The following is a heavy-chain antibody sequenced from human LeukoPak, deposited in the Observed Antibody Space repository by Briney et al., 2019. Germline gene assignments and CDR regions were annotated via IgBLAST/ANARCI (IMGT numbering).Heavy chain of an antibody. Sequence: TPSETLSLTCTVSGGSISSSSYYWGWIRQPPGKGLEWIGSIYYSGSTYYNPSLKSRVTISVDTSKNQFSLKLSSVTAADTAVYYCASFPLRGITMVRGVIIRDYWGQGTLVTVSS. CDR3: ASFPLRGITMVRGVIIRDY. V-gene: IGHV4-39*01. D-gene: IGHD3-10*01. J-gene: IGHJ4*02. CDR1: GGSISSSSYY. CDR2: IYYSGST.